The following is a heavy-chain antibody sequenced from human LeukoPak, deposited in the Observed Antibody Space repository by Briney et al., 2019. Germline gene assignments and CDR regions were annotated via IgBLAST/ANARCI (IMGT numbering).Heavy chain of an antibody. J-gene: IGHJ4*02. CDR2: LSGGGSFT. Sequence: GGSLRLSCATSGFTFSSYAMSWVRQAPGRGLEWVSTLSGGGSFTYYADSVTGRFSISRDNSKKTLYLQMNSLRAEDTDLYYCAASGQGAVAGTDYWGQGTLVTVSS. V-gene: IGHV3-23*01. D-gene: IGHD6-19*01. CDR1: GFTFSSYA. CDR3: AASGQGAVAGTDY.